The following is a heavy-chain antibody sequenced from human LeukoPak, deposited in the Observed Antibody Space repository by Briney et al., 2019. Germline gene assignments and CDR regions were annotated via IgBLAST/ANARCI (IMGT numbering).Heavy chain of an antibody. CDR2: ISYDGSNK. J-gene: IGHJ6*03. V-gene: IGHV3-30*01. D-gene: IGHD3-10*01. CDR1: GFTFSSYA. CDR3: AGCGSDYYYMDV. Sequence: GGSLRLSCAASGFTFSSYAMHWVRQAPGKGLEWVAVISYDGSNKYYADSVKGRFTISRDNSKNTLYLQMNSLRAEDTAVYYCAGCGSDYYYMDVWGKGTTVTVSS.